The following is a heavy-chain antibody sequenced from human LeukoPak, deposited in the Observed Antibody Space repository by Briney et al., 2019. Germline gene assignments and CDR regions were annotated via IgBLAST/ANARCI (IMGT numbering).Heavy chain of an antibody. V-gene: IGHV3-23*01. J-gene: IGHJ4*02. Sequence: PGGSLRLSCAASGLSFSSYGMSWVRQAPGQGLEWVSSISGNGASIYYADSVKGRFTISRDNSKNTLYLQTNSLRAEDTAVYYCAKGVSYYYDSSGYYNYWGQGTLVTVSS. D-gene: IGHD3-22*01. CDR1: GLSFSSYG. CDR2: ISGNGASI. CDR3: AKGVSYYYDSSGYYNY.